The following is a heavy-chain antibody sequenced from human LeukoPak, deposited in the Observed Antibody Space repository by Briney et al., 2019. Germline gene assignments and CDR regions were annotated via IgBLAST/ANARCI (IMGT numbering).Heavy chain of an antibody. D-gene: IGHD5-18*01. J-gene: IGHJ4*02. CDR2: IYSGGST. V-gene: IGHV3-53*01. Sequence: GGSLRLSCAASGFIVSSNYMSWVRQAPGRGLEWVSVIYSGGSTYYADSVKGRFTISRDNAKNSLYLQMNSLRAEDTAMYYCARLVWDTTMADGDIDSWGQGTLLIVSS. CDR1: GFIVSSNY. CDR3: ARLVWDTTMADGDIDS.